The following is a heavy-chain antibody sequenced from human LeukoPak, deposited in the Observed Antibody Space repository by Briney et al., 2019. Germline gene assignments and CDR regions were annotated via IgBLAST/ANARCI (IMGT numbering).Heavy chain of an antibody. CDR2: IYTSGST. J-gene: IGHJ6*03. CDR3: ARDGRPSYYGSGSPYYMDV. V-gene: IGHV4-4*07. Sequence: PSETLSLTCTVSGGSISSYYWSWIRQPAGKGLEWIGRIYTSGSTNFNPSLKSRVTMSVDTSKNRFSLKLYSVTAADTAVYYCARDGRPSYYGSGSPYYMDVWGKGTTVTVSS. CDR1: GGSISSYY. D-gene: IGHD3-10*01.